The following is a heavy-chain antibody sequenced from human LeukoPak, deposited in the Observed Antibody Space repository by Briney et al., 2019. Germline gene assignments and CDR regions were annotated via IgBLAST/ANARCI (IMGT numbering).Heavy chain of an antibody. CDR1: GYSFTCYG. CDR2: ISAYNGNT. CDR3: ARSRGGYSYGYGED. J-gene: IGHJ4*02. D-gene: IGHD5-18*01. Sequence: GASVKVSCKASGYSFTCYGISWVRQAPGQGLEWMGWISAYNGNTNYAQKLQDRVTMTTDTSTSTGYMELRSLTSDDTAVYYCARSRGGYSYGYGEDWGQGTLVTVSS. V-gene: IGHV1-18*01.